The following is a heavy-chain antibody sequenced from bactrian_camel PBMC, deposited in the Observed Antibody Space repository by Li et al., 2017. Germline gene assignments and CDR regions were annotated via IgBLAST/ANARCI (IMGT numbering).Heavy chain of an antibody. CDR1: TGYC. V-gene: IGHV3S53*01. CDR3: YIKRLWASSLCTAY. D-gene: IGHD4*01. Sequence: HVQLVESGGGSVQSGGSVRLSCIYVTGYCMAWFRQAQATPREVVAAYCNDGTASYADSVKGRFTISEDKAKDTVYLQMNSLKPEDTATYYCYIKRLWASSLCTAYRGQGTQVTVS. J-gene: IGHJ4*01. CDR2: YCNDGTA.